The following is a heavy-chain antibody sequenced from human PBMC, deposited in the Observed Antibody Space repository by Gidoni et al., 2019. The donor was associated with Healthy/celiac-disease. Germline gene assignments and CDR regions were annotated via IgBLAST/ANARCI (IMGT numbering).Heavy chain of an antibody. CDR2: IYWNDDK. V-gene: IGHV2-5*01. CDR1: GFSLSTSGVG. CDR3: AHRPNSLWSPLWSGYPYYFDY. J-gene: IGHJ4*02. Sequence: QITLKESGPTLVKPTQTLTLTCTFSGFSLSTSGVGVGWIRQPPGKALEWLALIYWNDDKRYSPSLKSRLTITKDTSKNQVVLTMTNMDPVDTATYYCAHRPNSLWSPLWSGYPYYFDYWGQGTLVTVSS. D-gene: IGHD3-3*01.